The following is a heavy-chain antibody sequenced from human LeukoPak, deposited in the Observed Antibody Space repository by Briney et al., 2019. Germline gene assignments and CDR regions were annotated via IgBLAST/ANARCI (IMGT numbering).Heavy chain of an antibody. CDR2: FDPEDGET. Sequence: ASVKVSCKVSGYTLTELSMHWVRQAPGKELEWMGGFDPEDGETIYAQKFQGRVTMTEDTSTDTAYMELSSLRSEDTAVYYCATDANLGYAFDIWGQGTMVTVSS. J-gene: IGHJ3*02. V-gene: IGHV1-24*01. CDR1: GYTLTELS. D-gene: IGHD7-27*01. CDR3: ATDANLGYAFDI.